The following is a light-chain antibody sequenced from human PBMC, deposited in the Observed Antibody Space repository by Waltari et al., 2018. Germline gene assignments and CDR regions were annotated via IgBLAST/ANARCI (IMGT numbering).Light chain of an antibody. Sequence: EIVMTQSPASLSLSPGDRVTLSCRASQTVSRHLAWYQQRPGQAPGLLIYGASNRATGIPDRFSGSGSGTDFTLTISSLEPEDAAVYYCLQRSTWPYSFGQGTKVEIK. CDR1: QTVSRH. J-gene: IGKJ2*03. CDR2: GAS. V-gene: IGKV3-15*01. CDR3: LQRSTWPYS.